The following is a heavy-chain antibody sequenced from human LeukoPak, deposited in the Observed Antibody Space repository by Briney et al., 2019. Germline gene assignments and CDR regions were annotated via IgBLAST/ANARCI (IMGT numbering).Heavy chain of an antibody. D-gene: IGHD3-10*01. J-gene: IGHJ6*04. V-gene: IGHV3-23*01. Sequence: GGSLRLSCAASGFTSSSYAMSWVRQAPGKGLEWVSTVSSSGDSTCYADSVKGRFTISRDNSKNTLYLQMNSLRAEDTAVYYCAKDRVSYYYGSADMDVWGRGTTVTVSS. CDR2: VSSSGDST. CDR1: GFTSSSYA. CDR3: AKDRVSYYYGSADMDV.